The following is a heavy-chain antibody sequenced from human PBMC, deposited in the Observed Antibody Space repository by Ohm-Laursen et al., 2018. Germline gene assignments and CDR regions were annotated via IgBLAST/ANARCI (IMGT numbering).Heavy chain of an antibody. CDR1: GDSLSSGPEN. J-gene: IGHJ4*02. CDR2: IYSGGNT. V-gene: IGHV4-61*01. CDR3: ARGRRTTGWPYFDN. D-gene: IGHD1-1*01. Sequence: GTLSLTWPVSGDSLSSGPENWSWIRQPPGQGLEYIGFIYSGGNTNYNPSLKNRVTMSVDTSKNQFSLKLNSVTAADTAVYYCARGRRTTGWPYFDNWGPGTLVIVSP.